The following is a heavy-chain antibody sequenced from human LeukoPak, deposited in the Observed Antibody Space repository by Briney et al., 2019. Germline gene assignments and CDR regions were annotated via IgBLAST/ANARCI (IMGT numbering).Heavy chain of an antibody. CDR3: AKDFLRDSSGSFSLPTCYYFDY. D-gene: IGHD3-22*01. J-gene: IGHJ4*02. Sequence: GGSLRLSCAASGFTFSSYAMHWVRQAPGKGLEWVAVISYDGSNKYYADSVKGRFTISRDNSKNTLYLQMNSLRAEDTAVYYCAKDFLRDSSGSFSLPTCYYFDYWGQGTLVTVSS. V-gene: IGHV3-30-3*01. CDR2: ISYDGSNK. CDR1: GFTFSSYA.